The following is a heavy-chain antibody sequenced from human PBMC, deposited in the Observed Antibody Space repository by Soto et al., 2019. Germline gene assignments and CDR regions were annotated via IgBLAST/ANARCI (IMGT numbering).Heavy chain of an antibody. CDR2: THTGGGA. CDR1: GFTVSRYY. D-gene: IGHD6-13*01. V-gene: IGHV3-53*04. Sequence: EVQLVESGGGLVQPGGSLRLSCAASGFTVSRYYMTWVRQAQGKGLEWVSVTHTGGGALYADSVKSRFTISRQDSKNTVFLQMISLRPEDTAVYFCAREGIAATASGEHAFDIWGHGTMVTVSS. CDR3: AREGIAATASGEHAFDI. J-gene: IGHJ3*02.